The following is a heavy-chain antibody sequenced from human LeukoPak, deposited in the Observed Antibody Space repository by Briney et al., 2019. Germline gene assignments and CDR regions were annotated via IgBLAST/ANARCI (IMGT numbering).Heavy chain of an antibody. D-gene: IGHD2/OR15-2a*01. CDR1: GFTFDDYA. CDR2: ISWNSGNI. V-gene: IGHV3-9*01. J-gene: IGHJ6*03. CDR3: AQDAYGGATFFYYMDV. Sequence: GGSLRLSCAGSGFTFDDYAIHWVRQTPGKGLEWVSGISWNSGNIAYADFVGGRFTISRDNAKNSLSLQMNSLSDEDTAVYYCAQDAYGGATFFYYMDVWGKGTTVTVSS.